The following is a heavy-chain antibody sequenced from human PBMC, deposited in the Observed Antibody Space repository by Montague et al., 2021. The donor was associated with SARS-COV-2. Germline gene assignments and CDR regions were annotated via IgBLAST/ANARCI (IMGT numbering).Heavy chain of an antibody. Sequence: SETLSLTCAVSGGSISSSNWWSWVRQPPGKGLEWIGSIYYSGSTYYNPSLKSRVTISVDTSKNQFSLKLSSVTAADTAVYYCATEVADSSGYYYVPYYYYGMDVWGQGTTVTVSS. CDR2: IYYSGST. CDR1: GGSISSSNW. CDR3: ATEVADSSGYYYVPYYYYGMDV. V-gene: IGHV4-39*01. D-gene: IGHD3-22*01. J-gene: IGHJ6*02.